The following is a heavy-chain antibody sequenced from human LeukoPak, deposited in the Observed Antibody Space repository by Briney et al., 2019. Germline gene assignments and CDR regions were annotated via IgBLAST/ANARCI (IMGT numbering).Heavy chain of an antibody. J-gene: IGHJ6*03. CDR3: ATTGNFYDMDV. V-gene: IGHV3-7*03. Sequence: GGSLRLSCAASGFTFSSYWMSWVRQAPGKGLEWVANIKQDGSEKYYVDSVKGRFTISRDNAKSSLNLQMSSLRAEDTDVYFCATTGNFYDMDVWGKGTTVTVSS. CDR1: GFTFSSYW. D-gene: IGHD1-1*01. CDR2: IKQDGSEK.